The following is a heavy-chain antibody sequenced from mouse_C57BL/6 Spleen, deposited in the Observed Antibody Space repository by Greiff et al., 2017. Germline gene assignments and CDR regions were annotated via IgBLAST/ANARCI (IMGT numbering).Heavy chain of an antibody. CDR3: ASHYYYAMDY. J-gene: IGHJ4*01. CDR1: GYSFTSYY. Sequence: QVQLKESGPELVKPGASVKISCKASGYSFTSYYIHWVKQRPGQGLEWIGWIYPGSGNTKYNEKFKGKATLTADTSSSTAYMQLSSLTSEDSAVYYCASHYYYAMDYWGQGTSVTVSS. CDR2: IYPGSGNT. V-gene: IGHV1-66*01.